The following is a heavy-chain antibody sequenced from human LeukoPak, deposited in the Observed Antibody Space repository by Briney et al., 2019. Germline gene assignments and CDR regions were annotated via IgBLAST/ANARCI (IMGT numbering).Heavy chain of an antibody. J-gene: IGHJ4*02. CDR1: GGSISSSSYY. D-gene: IGHD2-2*01. Sequence: SETLSLTCTVSGGSISSSSYYWGWIRQPPGKGLEWIGSIYYSGNTYYNPSLKGRVTISVDTSNNQFSLKLSSVTAADTAVYYCARDAPGQSYFDHWGQGTLVTVSS. CDR2: IYYSGNT. V-gene: IGHV4-39*01. CDR3: ARDAPGQSYFDH.